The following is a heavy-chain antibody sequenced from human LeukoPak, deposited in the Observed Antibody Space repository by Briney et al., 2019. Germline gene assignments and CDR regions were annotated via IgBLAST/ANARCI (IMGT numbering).Heavy chain of an antibody. Sequence: PSETLSLTCTVSGGSISSYYWSWIRQPPGKGLEWIGYIYYSGGTNYNPSLKSRVTISVDTSKNQFSLKLSSVTAADTAVYYCARGPSYYYDSSGYYQDGYYFDYWGQGTLVTVSS. J-gene: IGHJ4*02. CDR3: ARGPSYYYDSSGYYQDGYYFDY. CDR2: IYYSGGT. CDR1: GGSISSYY. D-gene: IGHD3-22*01. V-gene: IGHV4-59*01.